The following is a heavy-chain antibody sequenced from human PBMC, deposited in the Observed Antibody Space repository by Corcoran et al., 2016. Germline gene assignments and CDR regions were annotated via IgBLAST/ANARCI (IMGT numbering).Heavy chain of an antibody. Sequence: QVQLVESGGGVVQPGRSLRLSCAASGFTFSSYGMHWVRQAPGKGLEWVAVISYDGSNKYYADSVKGRFTISRDNSKNTLYLQMNSLRAEDTAVYYCAKEGRRYDSSGSDAFDIWGQGTMVTVSS. V-gene: IGHV3-30*18. CDR1: GFTFSSYG. CDR2: ISYDGSNK. D-gene: IGHD3-22*01. CDR3: AKEGRRYDSSGSDAFDI. J-gene: IGHJ3*02.